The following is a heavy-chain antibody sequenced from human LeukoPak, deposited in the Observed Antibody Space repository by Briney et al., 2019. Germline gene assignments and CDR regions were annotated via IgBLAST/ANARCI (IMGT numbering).Heavy chain of an antibody. CDR3: ARSSPYSSGLGGY. D-gene: IGHD6-19*01. CDR2: IYYSGST. CDR1: GGSISSYY. Sequence: PSETLSLTCTVSGGSISSYYWSWIRQPPGKGLEWIGYIYYSGSTNYNPSLKSRVTISVDTSKNQFSLKLSSVTAADTAVYYCARSSPYSSGLGGYWGQGTLVTVSS. V-gene: IGHV4-59*08. J-gene: IGHJ4*02.